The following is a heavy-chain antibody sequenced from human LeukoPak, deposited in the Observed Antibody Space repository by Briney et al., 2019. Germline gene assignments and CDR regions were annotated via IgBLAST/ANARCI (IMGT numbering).Heavy chain of an antibody. D-gene: IGHD3-9*01. J-gene: IGHJ4*02. CDR1: GYTFTSYG. Sequence: SVKVSCKASGYTFTSYGISWVRQAPGQGLEWMGGIIPIFGTANYAQKFQGRVTITADKSTSTAYMELSSLRSEDTAVYYCAKTPDILTGYSFDYWGQGTLVTVSS. CDR3: AKTPDILTGYSFDY. CDR2: IIPIFGTA. V-gene: IGHV1-69*06.